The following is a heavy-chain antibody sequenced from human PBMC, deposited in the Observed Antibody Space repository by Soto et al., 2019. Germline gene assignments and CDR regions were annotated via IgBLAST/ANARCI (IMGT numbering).Heavy chain of an antibody. J-gene: IGHJ6*02. CDR3: ARDSCGGDCIDYYYYGMDV. CDR2: IYYSGST. CDR1: GGSVSSGSYY. Sequence: PSETLSLTCTVSGGSVSSGSYYWSWIRQPPGKGLEWIGYIYYSGSTNYNPSLKSRVTISVDTSKNQFSLKLSSVTAADTAVYYCARDSCGGDCIDYYYYGMDVWGQGTTVTVS. D-gene: IGHD2-21*02. V-gene: IGHV4-61*01.